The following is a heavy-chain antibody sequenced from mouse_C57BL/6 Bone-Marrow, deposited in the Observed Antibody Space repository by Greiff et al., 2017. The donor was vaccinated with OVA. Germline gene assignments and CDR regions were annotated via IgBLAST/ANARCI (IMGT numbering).Heavy chain of an antibody. V-gene: IGHV1-59*01. CDR3: AGGHYGDFDY. CDR1: GYTFTSYW. D-gene: IGHD1-1*01. Sequence: VQLQQPGAELVRPGTSVKLSCKASGYTFTSYWMHWVKQRPGQGLEWIGVIDPSDSYTNYNQKFKGKATLTVDTSSSTAYMQLSSLTSEDSAVYYCAGGHYGDFDYWGQGTTLTVSS. J-gene: IGHJ2*01. CDR2: IDPSDSYT.